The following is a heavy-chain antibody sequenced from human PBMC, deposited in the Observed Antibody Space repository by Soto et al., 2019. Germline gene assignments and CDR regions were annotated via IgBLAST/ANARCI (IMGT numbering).Heavy chain of an antibody. CDR1: GYSVTSSD. V-gene: IGHV1-8*02. J-gene: IGHJ5*02. D-gene: IGHD4-17*01. Sequence: ALVKVSCKASGYSVTSSDINGVRQVTGQGLEWMGWMNPNSGHPGYAQKFQGRVTMTRNTSISTAYLELSSLKSEDTAVYYWARAPDYGVFGRWFGPWGQVILVTVSS. CDR2: MNPNSGHP. CDR3: ARAPDYGVFGRWFGP.